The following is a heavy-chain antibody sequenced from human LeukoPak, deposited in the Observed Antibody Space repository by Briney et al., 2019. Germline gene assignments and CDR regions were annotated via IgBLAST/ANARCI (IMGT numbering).Heavy chain of an antibody. CDR2: IKSKTDGGTT. V-gene: IGHV3-15*01. D-gene: IGHD6-19*01. CDR1: GFTFSNAW. CDR3: TTGHPEYSSGRFNWYFDL. J-gene: IGHJ2*01. Sequence: PGGSLRLSCAASGFTFSNAWMSWVRQAPGKGLEWVGRIKSKTDGGTTDYAAPVKGRFTISRDDSKNTLYLQMNSLKTEDTAVYYCTTGHPEYSSGRFNWYFDLWGRGTLVTVSS.